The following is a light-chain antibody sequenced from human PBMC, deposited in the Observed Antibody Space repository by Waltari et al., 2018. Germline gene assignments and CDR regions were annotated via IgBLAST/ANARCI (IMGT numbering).Light chain of an antibody. CDR1: QSISSY. V-gene: IGKV1-39*01. CDR3: QQSYSTPFT. J-gene: IGKJ3*01. Sequence: DIQMPQSLSSLSASVGDRVTITCRASQSISSYLNWYQQKPGKAPKLLIYAASSLQSGVPSRFSGSGSGTDFTLTISSLQPEDFATYYCQQSYSTPFTFGPGTKVDIK. CDR2: AAS.